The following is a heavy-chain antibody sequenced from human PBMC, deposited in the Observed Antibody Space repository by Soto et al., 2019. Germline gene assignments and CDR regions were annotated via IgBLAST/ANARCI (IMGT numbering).Heavy chain of an antibody. V-gene: IGHV1-69*12. CDR2: IIPIFGTA. CDR3: ASSDCDPCGDYGNLYYYGMAV. J-gene: IGHJ6*02. Sequence: QVQLVQSGAEVKKPGSSVKVSCKASGGTFSSYAISWVRQAPGQGLEWMGGIIPIFGTANYAQKFQGRVTIPAAESPSPAYMELSSLRSEDTAVYYCASSDCDPCGDYGNLYYYGMAVWGQGTTVTVSS. CDR1: GGTFSSYA. D-gene: IGHD4-17*01.